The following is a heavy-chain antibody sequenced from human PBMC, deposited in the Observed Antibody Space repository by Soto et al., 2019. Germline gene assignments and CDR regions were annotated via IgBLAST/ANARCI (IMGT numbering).Heavy chain of an antibody. J-gene: IGHJ5*01. CDR1: GDSVTSDSYY. V-gene: IGHV4-61*01. CDR2: ILSSGGT. CDR3: SNAFSSGLYVDS. D-gene: IGHD6-19*01. Sequence: QVQLQESGPGLVKPSGTLSLTCSVSGDSVTSDSYYWTWIRQPPGKTLEWVGFILSSGGTSTNHSLRRRLSMAADTSKNQFSIRLTSLTAADTGVYFCSNAFSSGLYVDSWGRGAQVTFSS.